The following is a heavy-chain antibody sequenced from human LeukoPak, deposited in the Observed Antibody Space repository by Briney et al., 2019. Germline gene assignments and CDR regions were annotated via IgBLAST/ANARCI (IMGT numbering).Heavy chain of an antibody. Sequence: QSGGSLRLSCAASGFTFTTYAMHWVRQSPGKGLEWVAVISYDERLKFYTDSVKGRFAISRDNSKNTLYLQMNSLRAEDKAVYYCAKAHVNYYDSSGYYLYYWGQGTLVTVSS. J-gene: IGHJ4*02. V-gene: IGHV3-30*09. CDR3: AKAHVNYYDSSGYYLYY. CDR1: GFTFTTYA. CDR2: ISYDERLK. D-gene: IGHD3-22*01.